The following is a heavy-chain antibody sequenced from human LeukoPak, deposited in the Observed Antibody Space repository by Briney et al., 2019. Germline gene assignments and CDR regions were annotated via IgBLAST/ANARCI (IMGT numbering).Heavy chain of an antibody. V-gene: IGHV3-30-3*01. D-gene: IGHD2-2*02. Sequence: HSGGSLRLSCVASGFTFDNYAMHWVRQAPGKGLEWVALVSHDGSNKYYADSVKGRFTISRDNSKNTLYLQMNSLRAEDTTVFYCARGGGYCTGPSCYTFDYWGQGTLVTVSS. CDR2: VSHDGSNK. CDR3: ARGGGYCTGPSCYTFDY. J-gene: IGHJ4*02. CDR1: GFTFDNYA.